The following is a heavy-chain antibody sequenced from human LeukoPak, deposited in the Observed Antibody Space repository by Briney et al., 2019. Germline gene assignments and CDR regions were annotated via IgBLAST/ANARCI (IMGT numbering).Heavy chain of an antibody. Sequence: PSETLSLTCTVSGGSISSYYWSWIRQPPGKGPEWIGYIYYSGSTNYNPSLKSRVTISVDTSKNQFSLKLSSVTAADTAVYYCARVPRGSPAAYDFSNYGMDVWGQGTTVTVSS. CDR1: GGSISSYY. V-gene: IGHV4-59*01. CDR3: ARVPRGSPAAYDFSNYGMDV. CDR2: IYYSGST. J-gene: IGHJ6*02. D-gene: IGHD3-3*01.